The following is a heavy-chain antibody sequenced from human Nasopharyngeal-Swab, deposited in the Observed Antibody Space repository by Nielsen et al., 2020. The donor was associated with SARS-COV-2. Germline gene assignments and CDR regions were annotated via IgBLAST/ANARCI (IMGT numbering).Heavy chain of an antibody. CDR1: GFTFDDYA. CDR3: AKGSSGWYGGMDV. Sequence: SLTISCAASGFTFDDYAMHWVRQAPGKGLEWVSGISWNSGSIGYADSVKGRFTISRDNAKNSLYLQMNSLRAEDTALYYCAKGSSGWYGGMDVWGQGTTVTVSS. V-gene: IGHV3-9*01. J-gene: IGHJ6*02. D-gene: IGHD6-19*01. CDR2: ISWNSGSI.